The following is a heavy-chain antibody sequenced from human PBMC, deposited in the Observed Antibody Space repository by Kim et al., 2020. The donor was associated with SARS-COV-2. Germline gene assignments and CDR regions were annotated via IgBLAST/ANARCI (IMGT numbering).Heavy chain of an antibody. D-gene: IGHD6-19*01. CDR2: IYYSGST. Sequence: SETLSLTCTVSGGSISSYYWSWIRQPPGKGLEWIGYIYYSGSTNYNPSLKSRVTISVDTSKNQFFLKLSSVTAADTAVYYCARVLEGYSRGWYFDYCGQGTLVTVSA. CDR3: ARVLEGYSRGWYFDY. V-gene: IGHV4-59*01. J-gene: IGHJ4*02. CDR1: GGSISSYY.